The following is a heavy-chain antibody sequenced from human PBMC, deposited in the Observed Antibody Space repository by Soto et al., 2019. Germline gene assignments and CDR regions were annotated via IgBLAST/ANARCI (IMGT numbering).Heavy chain of an antibody. V-gene: IGHV3-30*18. Sequence: PGGSLRLSCAASGFTFSSYGMHWVRQAPGKGLEWVAVISYDGSNKYYADSVKGRFTISRDNSKNTLYLQMNSLRAEDTAVYYCAKETNRGQTFNDYWGQGTLVTVYS. CDR2: ISYDGSNK. D-gene: IGHD2-8*01. CDR3: AKETNRGQTFNDY. J-gene: IGHJ4*02. CDR1: GFTFSSYG.